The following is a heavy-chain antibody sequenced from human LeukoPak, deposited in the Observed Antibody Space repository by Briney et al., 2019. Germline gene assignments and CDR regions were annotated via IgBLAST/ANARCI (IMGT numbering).Heavy chain of an antibody. J-gene: IGHJ2*01. CDR2: IKQDGSEK. CDR1: GFTFSSYW. CDR3: ARDAYCSSTSCKEYFDL. Sequence: GGSLTLSCAASGFTFSSYWMSWVRHAPGKGLEWVANIKQDGSEKYYVDSVKGRFTISRDNAKNSLYLQMNSLRAEDTAVYYCARDAYCSSTSCKEYFDLWGRGTLVTVSS. D-gene: IGHD2-2*01. V-gene: IGHV3-7*01.